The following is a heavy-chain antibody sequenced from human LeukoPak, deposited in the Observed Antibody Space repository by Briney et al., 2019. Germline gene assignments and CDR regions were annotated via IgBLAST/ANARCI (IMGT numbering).Heavy chain of an antibody. CDR2: IRSKAYGGTT. V-gene: IGHV3-49*04. Sequence: LPGGSLRLSSTASGFTFGDYAMSWVRQAPGKGLEWVGFIRSKAYGGTTEYAASVKGRFTISRDDSKSIAYLQMNSLKTEDTAVYYCTLEYCSGGSCYSPYYFDYWGQGTLVTVSS. CDR3: TLEYCSGGSCYSPYYFDY. J-gene: IGHJ4*02. CDR1: GFTFGDYA. D-gene: IGHD2-15*01.